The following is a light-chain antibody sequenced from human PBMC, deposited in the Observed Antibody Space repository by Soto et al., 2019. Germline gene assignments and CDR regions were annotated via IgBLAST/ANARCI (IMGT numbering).Light chain of an antibody. CDR1: SSDVGGYNF. V-gene: IGLV2-14*01. Sequence: QSALTQPASVSGSPGQSITISCTGISSDVGGYNFVSWYQLPPGKAPKLMIYEVSNRPSGVSNRFSGSKSDNTASLTISGLQTEDEADYYCGSYTSSSTYVFGTGTKVTVL. CDR2: EVS. J-gene: IGLJ1*01. CDR3: GSYTSSSTYV.